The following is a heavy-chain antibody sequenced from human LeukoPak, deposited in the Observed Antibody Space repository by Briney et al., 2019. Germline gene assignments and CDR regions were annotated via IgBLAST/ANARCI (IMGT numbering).Heavy chain of an antibody. Sequence: GGSLRLSCAASGFTFSSYWMSWVRQAPGKGLEWVANIKQDGSEKYYVDSVKGRFTISRDNAKNSLYLQMNSLRAEDTAVYYCARVTGDGYNSLDYWGQGTLVTVSS. J-gene: IGHJ4*02. CDR1: GFTFSSYW. V-gene: IGHV3-7*04. CDR3: ARVTGDGYNSLDY. CDR2: IKQDGSEK. D-gene: IGHD5-24*01.